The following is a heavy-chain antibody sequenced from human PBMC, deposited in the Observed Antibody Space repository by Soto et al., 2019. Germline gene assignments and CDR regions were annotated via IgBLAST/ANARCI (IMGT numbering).Heavy chain of an antibody. CDR2: IYYSGST. CDR1: GGSIRSGDSY. J-gene: IGHJ4*02. CDR3: ARTHYSDRSGTDY. D-gene: IGHD3-22*01. Sequence: SETLSLTCTVSGGSIRSGDSYWSWIRQPPGKGLEWIGYIYYSGSTYYNPSLKSRVTISLGTSKNQFSLNLSSVTAADTAVYYCARTHYSDRSGTDYWGQGTLVTVSS. V-gene: IGHV4-30-4*01.